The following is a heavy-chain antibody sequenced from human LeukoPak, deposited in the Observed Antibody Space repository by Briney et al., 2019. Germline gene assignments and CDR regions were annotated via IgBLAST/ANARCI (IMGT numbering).Heavy chain of an antibody. CDR1: GXSISSYY. CDR3: ARHMRPSQSYDFWSGYYYGPSDAFDI. Sequence: PSQTLSLTCTVSGXSISSYYWSWIRQPPGKGLEWIAYIYYSGSTNYNPSLKSRVTISVDTSKNQFSLKLSSVTAADTAVYYCARHMRPSQSYDFWSGYYYGPSDAFDIWGQGTMVTVSS. CDR2: IYYSGST. D-gene: IGHD3-3*01. J-gene: IGHJ3*02. V-gene: IGHV4-59*08.